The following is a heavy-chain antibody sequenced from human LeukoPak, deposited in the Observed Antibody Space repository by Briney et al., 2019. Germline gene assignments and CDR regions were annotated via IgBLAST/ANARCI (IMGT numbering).Heavy chain of an antibody. CDR3: ARDYSGWGRDFDY. V-gene: IGHV3-21*01. D-gene: IGHD6-19*01. J-gene: IGHJ4*02. Sequence: GGSLRLSCAASGFTFSSDSMNWVRQAPGQGLEWVSCISSSSSYIYYADSVKGRFTISRDNAKNSLYLQMNSLRAEDTAVYYCARDYSGWGRDFDYWGQGTLVTVSS. CDR2: ISSSSSYI. CDR1: GFTFSSDS.